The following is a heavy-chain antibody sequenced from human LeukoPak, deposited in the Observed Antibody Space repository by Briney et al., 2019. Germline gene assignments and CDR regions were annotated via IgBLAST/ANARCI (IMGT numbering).Heavy chain of an antibody. CDR2: IISSGRDT. CDR3: ARGTLNIPGEHGAFDY. CDR1: GFTFSTYS. D-gene: IGHD1-14*01. V-gene: IGHV3-21*01. J-gene: IGHJ4*02. Sequence: PGGSLRLSCAASGFTFSTYSMNWVRQAPGKGLEWVSSIISSGRDTYYVDSVKGRFTVSRDNAKNSLYLQMNSLRAEDTAVYYCARGTLNIPGEHGAFDYWGQGTLVTVSS.